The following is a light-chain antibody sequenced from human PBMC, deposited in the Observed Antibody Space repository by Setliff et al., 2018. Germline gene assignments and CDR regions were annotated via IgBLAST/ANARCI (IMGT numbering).Light chain of an antibody. Sequence: QSVLTQPPSASGTPGQRVTISCSGSSSNIGSNTVNWYQQLPGTAPKLLIYRNNQRPSGVPDRFSGSKSGTSASLAISGLQSEDEAEYYCCSYAGSYTYVFGTGTKVTVL. CDR1: SSNIGSNT. V-gene: IGLV1-44*01. J-gene: IGLJ1*01. CDR3: CSYAGSYTYV. CDR2: RNN.